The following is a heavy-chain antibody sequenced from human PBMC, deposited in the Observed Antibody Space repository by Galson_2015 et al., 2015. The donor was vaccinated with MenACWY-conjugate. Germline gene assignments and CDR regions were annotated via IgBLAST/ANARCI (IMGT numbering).Heavy chain of an antibody. J-gene: IGHJ4*02. CDR1: GSTLTSDW. CDR2: INRDGRST. Sequence: SLRLSCAASGSTLTSDWMHWVRQAPGKGLEWVSRINRDGRSTNYADLVKGRFTVSRDSAKKTLYLEMTSLRVEDTAVYYCGRPRGYSHYCVDYWGRGTLVTVSS. V-gene: IGHV3-74*01. CDR3: GRPRGYSHYCVDY. D-gene: IGHD2-21*01.